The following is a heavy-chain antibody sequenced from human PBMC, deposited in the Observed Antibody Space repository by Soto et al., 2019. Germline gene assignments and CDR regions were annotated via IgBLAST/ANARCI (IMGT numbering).Heavy chain of an antibody. D-gene: IGHD3-10*01. CDR1: GGTFSSYA. J-gene: IGHJ6*02. CDR2: IIPIFGTA. Sequence: ASVKVSCKASGGTFSSYAISWVRQAPGQGLEWMGGIIPIFGTANYAQKFQGRVTITADKSTSTAYMELSSLRSEDTAVYYCAREVPQFALGMDVWGQGTTFTVSS. CDR3: AREVPQFALGMDV. V-gene: IGHV1-69*06.